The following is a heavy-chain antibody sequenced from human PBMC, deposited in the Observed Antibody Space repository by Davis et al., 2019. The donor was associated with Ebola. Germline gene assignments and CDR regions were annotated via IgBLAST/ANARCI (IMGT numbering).Heavy chain of an antibody. CDR2: ISYDGSNE. V-gene: IGHV3-30-3*01. D-gene: IGHD5-12*01. CDR3: AREDGGYDYVGYYGMDV. Sequence: GESLKISCAASGFSFSTYAMHWVRQAPGKGLEWVAVISYDGSNESYADSVKGRFTISRDNSKNTLFLQMSSLRSEDTAVYYCAREDGGYDYVGYYGMDVWGQGTTVTVSS. J-gene: IGHJ6*02. CDR1: GFSFSTYA.